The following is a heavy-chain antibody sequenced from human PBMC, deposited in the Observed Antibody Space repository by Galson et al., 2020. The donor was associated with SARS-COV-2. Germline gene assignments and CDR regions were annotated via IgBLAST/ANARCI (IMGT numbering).Heavy chain of an antibody. CDR2: ISSSSDTI. Sequence: TFRDYAINWVRQAPGKGLKWISYISSSSDTIYYADSVRGRFTVSRDNAKNSLYLQMNSLRDEDTAVYYCARDKVYSIDYWGQGTLVTVAA. CDR1: TFRDYA. CDR3: ARDKVYSIDY. D-gene: IGHD6-13*01. V-gene: IGHV3-48*02. J-gene: IGHJ4*02.